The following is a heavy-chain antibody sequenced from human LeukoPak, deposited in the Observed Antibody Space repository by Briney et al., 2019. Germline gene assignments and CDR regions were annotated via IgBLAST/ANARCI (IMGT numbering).Heavy chain of an antibody. V-gene: IGHV3-23*01. CDR2: ISGSGGST. Sequence: GGSLRLSCAASGFTFSSYAMSWVRQAPGKGLEWVSAISGSGGSTYYADSVKGRFTISRDNSKNTLYLQTNSLRAEDTAVYYCAKDRGAAAGRAVFDYWGQGTLVTVSS. D-gene: IGHD6-13*01. J-gene: IGHJ4*02. CDR3: AKDRGAAAGRAVFDY. CDR1: GFTFSSYA.